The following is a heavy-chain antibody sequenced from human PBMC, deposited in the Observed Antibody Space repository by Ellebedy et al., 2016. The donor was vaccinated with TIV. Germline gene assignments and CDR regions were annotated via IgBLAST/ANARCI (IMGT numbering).Heavy chain of an antibody. CDR3: ARDPQRYCSSTSCHSLTYYYYGMDV. V-gene: IGHV1-69*13. J-gene: IGHJ6*02. Sequence: ASVKVSXKASGGTFNNYAISWVRQAPGQGLEWMGGIIPIYGTTDYAQKFRGRVTITADESTSTAYMEVSSLRSEDTAVYYCARDPQRYCSSTSCHSLTYYYYGMDVWGQGTTVTVSS. CDR1: GGTFNNYA. CDR2: IIPIYGTT. D-gene: IGHD2-2*01.